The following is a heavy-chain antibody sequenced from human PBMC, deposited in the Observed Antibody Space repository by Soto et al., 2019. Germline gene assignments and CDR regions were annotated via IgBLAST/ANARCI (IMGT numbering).Heavy chain of an antibody. V-gene: IGHV3-72*01. Sequence: GGSLRLSCAASGFTFSDHYMDWVRQAPGKGLEWVGRTRNKANSYTTEYAASVKGRFTISRDDSKNSLYLQMNSLKTEDTAVYYCARSHYGDYVLDYYYYGMDVWGQGTTATVSS. CDR3: ARSHYGDYVLDYYYYGMDV. D-gene: IGHD4-17*01. CDR1: GFTFSDHY. J-gene: IGHJ6*02. CDR2: TRNKANSYTT.